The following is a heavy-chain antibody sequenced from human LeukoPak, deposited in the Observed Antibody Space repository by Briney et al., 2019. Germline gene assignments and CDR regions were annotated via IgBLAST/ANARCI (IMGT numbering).Heavy chain of an antibody. CDR1: GGTFSSYA. CDR3: ATVETTYYYDY. Sequence: GASVKVSCKASGGTFSSYAISWVRQAPGQGLEWMGRIIPILGIANYAQKFQGRVTITADKSTSTAYMELSSLRSEDTAVYYCATVETTYYYDYWGQGTLVTVSS. CDR2: IIPILGIA. V-gene: IGHV1-69*04. J-gene: IGHJ4*02. D-gene: IGHD1/OR15-1a*01.